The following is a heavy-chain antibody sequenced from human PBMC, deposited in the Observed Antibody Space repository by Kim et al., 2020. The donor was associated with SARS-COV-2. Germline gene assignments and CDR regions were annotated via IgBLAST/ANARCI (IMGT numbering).Heavy chain of an antibody. CDR3: AISFGSGSFFD. J-gene: IGHJ4*02. V-gene: IGHV4-31*02. Sequence: YYNPSLKSRLTISVDTSKSQFSLRLTSVTAADTAVYFCAISFGSGSFFDWGQGTLVTVSS. D-gene: IGHD3-10*01.